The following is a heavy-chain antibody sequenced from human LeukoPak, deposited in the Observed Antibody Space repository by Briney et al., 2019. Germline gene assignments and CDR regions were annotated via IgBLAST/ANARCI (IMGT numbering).Heavy chain of an antibody. Sequence: PSETLSLTCTVSGGSISSYYWSWIRQPPGKGLEWIGYIYYSGSTNYNPSLKSRVTISVDTSKNQFSLKLSSVTAADTAVYYCARAGLYFDWLLAFDYWGQGTLVTVSS. CDR2: IYYSGST. CDR1: GGSISSYY. CDR3: ARAGLYFDWLLAFDY. V-gene: IGHV4-59*01. D-gene: IGHD3-9*01. J-gene: IGHJ4*02.